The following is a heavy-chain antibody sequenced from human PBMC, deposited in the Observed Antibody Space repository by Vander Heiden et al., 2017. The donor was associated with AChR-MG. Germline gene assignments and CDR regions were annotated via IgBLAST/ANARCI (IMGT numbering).Heavy chain of an antibody. CDR1: DYSISSGYY. V-gene: IGHV4-38-2*02. Sequence: QVQLQESGPRLVKPSETLSLTYDVSDYSISSGYYWGWIRQSPGKGLEWIASMFHSGNIYYNPSLKSRVAMSVATSKNQFTLRLSAVTAADTAVYYCARERPKAAAGIFDYWGQGILVTVSS. D-gene: IGHD6-13*01. CDR3: ARERPKAAAGIFDY. J-gene: IGHJ4*02. CDR2: MFHSGNI.